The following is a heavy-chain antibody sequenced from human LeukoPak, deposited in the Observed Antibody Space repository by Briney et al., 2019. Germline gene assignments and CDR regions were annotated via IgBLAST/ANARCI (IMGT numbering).Heavy chain of an antibody. J-gene: IGHJ6*03. CDR1: GGSISSGDYY. V-gene: IGHV4-30-2*01. D-gene: IGHD3-9*01. CDR3: ARGYYDILTQDRYYYYYMDV. Sequence: SETLSLTCTVSGGSISSGDYYWRWIRQPPGKGLEWIGYIYHSGSTYYNPSLKSRVTISVDRSKNQFSLKLSSVTAADTAVYYCARGYYDILTQDRYYYYYMDVWGKGTTVTVSS. CDR2: IYHSGST.